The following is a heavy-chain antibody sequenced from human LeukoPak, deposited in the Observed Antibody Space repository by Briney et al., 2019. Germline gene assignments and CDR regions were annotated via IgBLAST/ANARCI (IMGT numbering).Heavy chain of an antibody. V-gene: IGHV3-30*03. CDR1: GFSFSNFG. J-gene: IGHJ4*02. Sequence: GGSLRLSCAASGFSFSNFGMHWVRQAPGKGLEWVAVISYDGSNKHFADSVKGRFTISRDNSKNTLYLQMNSLRAEDTAVYYCATQDGYDNSGHYGYWGQGTLVTVSS. D-gene: IGHD3-22*01. CDR2: ISYDGSNK. CDR3: ATQDGYDNSGHYGY.